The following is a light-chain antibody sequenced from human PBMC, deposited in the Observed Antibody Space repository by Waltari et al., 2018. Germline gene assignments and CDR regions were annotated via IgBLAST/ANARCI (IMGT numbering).Light chain of an antibody. CDR2: EAG. CDR1: SSDVGYYNF. Sequence: QSALPQPASVSGSPGQSITISCTGTSSDVGYYNFSSWYQHHPGKAPKLMIYEAGNRPSGVSNRFSGSKSGNTTSLTISWLQVDDEADYYCSSYTSRTTDVVFGGGTKLTVL. J-gene: IGLJ2*01. CDR3: SSYTSRTTDVV. V-gene: IGLV2-14*01.